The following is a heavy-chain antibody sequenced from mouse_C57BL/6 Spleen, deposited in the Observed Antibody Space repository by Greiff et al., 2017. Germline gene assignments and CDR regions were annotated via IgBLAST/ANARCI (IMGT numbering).Heavy chain of an antibody. V-gene: IGHV1-81*01. D-gene: IGHD1-1*01. J-gene: IGHJ4*01. CDR2: IYPRSGNT. Sequence: QVQLQQSGAELARPGASVKLSCKASGYTFTSYGISWVKQRTGQGLEWIGEIYPRSGNTYYNEKFKGKATLTADKSSSTEYMELRSLTAEDSAVYFCARLFNTTDYYAMDYWGQGTSVTVSS. CDR1: GYTFTSYG. CDR3: ARLFNTTDYYAMDY.